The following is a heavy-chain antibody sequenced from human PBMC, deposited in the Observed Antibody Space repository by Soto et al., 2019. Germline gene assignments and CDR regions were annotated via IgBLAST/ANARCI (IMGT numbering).Heavy chain of an antibody. CDR1: GGSFSGYY. D-gene: IGHD2-2*01. CDR3: ARYQLLYYSYGMDV. CDR2: INHSGST. Sequence: SETLSLTCAVYGGSFSGYYWSWIRQPPGKGLEWIGEINHSGSTNYNPSLKSRVTISVDTSKNQFSLKLSSVTAADTAVYYCARYQLLYYSYGMDVWGQGTTVTGSS. V-gene: IGHV4-34*01. J-gene: IGHJ6*02.